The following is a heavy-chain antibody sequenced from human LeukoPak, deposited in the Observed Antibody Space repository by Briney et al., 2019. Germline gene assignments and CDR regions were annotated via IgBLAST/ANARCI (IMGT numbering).Heavy chain of an antibody. CDR2: INHSGST. D-gene: IGHD2-15*01. CDR3: ARLGYCSGGSCYTVQYYYYYMDV. V-gene: IGHV4-34*01. Sequence: SETLSLTCAVYGGSFSGYYWSWIRQPPGKGLEWIGEINHSGSTNYNPSLKSRVTISVDTSKNQFSLKLSSVTAADTAVYYCARLGYCSGGSCYTVQYYYYYMDVWGKGTTVTVSS. CDR1: GGSFSGYY. J-gene: IGHJ6*03.